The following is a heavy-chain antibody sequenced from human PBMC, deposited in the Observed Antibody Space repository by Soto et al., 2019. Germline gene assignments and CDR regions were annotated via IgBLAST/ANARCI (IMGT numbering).Heavy chain of an antibody. D-gene: IGHD6-13*01. Sequence: VQLVQSGAEEKKPGASVKVSCKASGYTFTSHAMHWVRQAPGQRLEWMGWINAGNGNTKYSQKFQGRVTITTDTSARTAYMELSSLRSEDTAVYYCARDVIAAAGTSWFDPWGQGTLVTVSS. J-gene: IGHJ5*02. CDR2: INAGNGNT. CDR3: ARDVIAAAGTSWFDP. V-gene: IGHV1-3*05. CDR1: GYTFTSHA.